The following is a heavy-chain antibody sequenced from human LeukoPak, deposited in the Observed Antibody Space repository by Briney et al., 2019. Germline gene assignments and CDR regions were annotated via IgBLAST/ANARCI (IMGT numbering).Heavy chain of an antibody. Sequence: SQTLSLTCAISGDSVSSNSAAWNWIRQSPSRGLEWLGRTYYRSKWYNDYAVSVKSRITTNPDTSKNQFSLQLNSVAPEDTAVYYCTRLRYSGYDRSYAFDIWGQGTMVTVSS. CDR1: GDSVSSNSAA. J-gene: IGHJ3*02. CDR2: TYYRSKWYN. D-gene: IGHD5-12*01. V-gene: IGHV6-1*01. CDR3: TRLRYSGYDRSYAFDI.